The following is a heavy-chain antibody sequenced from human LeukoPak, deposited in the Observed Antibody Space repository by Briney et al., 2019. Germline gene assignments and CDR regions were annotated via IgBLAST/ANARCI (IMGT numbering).Heavy chain of an antibody. J-gene: IGHJ4*01. CDR2: ISYSGNT. CDR3: ARRRNWNDVLDY. CDR1: GGSFSGYY. V-gene: IGHV4-34*01. D-gene: IGHD1-1*01. Sequence: SETLSLTCAVYGGSFSGYYWSWIRQPPGKGLEWIGEISYSGNTNYNPSLESRVTISVDTSKNQLSLKLNSMTAADTAVYYCARRRNWNDVLDYWGRGTLVTVSS.